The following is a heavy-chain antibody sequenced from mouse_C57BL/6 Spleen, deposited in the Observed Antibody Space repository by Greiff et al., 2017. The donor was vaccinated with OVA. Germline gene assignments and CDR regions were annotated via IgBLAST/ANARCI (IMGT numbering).Heavy chain of an antibody. CDR3: AKVYGSSLGSDY. J-gene: IGHJ2*02. D-gene: IGHD1-1*01. Sequence: VQLVESGPELVKPGASVKISCKASGYAFSSSWMNWVKQRPGKGLEWIGRIYPGDGDTNYNGKFKGKATLTADKSSSTAYMQLSSLTSEDSAVYFGAKVYGSSLGSDYWGQGTSLTVSS. CDR2: IYPGDGDT. CDR1: GYAFSSSW. V-gene: IGHV1-82*01.